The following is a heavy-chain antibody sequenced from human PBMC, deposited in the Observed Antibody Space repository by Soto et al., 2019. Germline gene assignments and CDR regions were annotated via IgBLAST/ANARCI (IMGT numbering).Heavy chain of an antibody. CDR2: ISSFSNYM. CDR3: ARGAGGYSWRSPTFDS. J-gene: IGHJ5*01. CDR1: GLTFNSYS. V-gene: IGHV3-21*01. D-gene: IGHD5-18*01. Sequence: GGSLRLSCAVSGLTFNSYSMNWVRQAPGKGLEWVSSISSFSNYMYYTDSVKGRFTISRDNARNSLYLQMNSLRAEDTAIYYCARGAGGYSWRSPTFDSWGQGTLVTVSS.